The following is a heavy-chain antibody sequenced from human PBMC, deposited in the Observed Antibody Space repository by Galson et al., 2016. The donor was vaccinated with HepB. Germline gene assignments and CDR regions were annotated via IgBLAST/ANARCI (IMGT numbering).Heavy chain of an antibody. Sequence: SLRLSCAASGFTFSSYSMNWVRQAPGKGLEWVSSISTDSISISCVDSVKGRFTISRDNARNSLFLQMNSLRHDDTAVYYCARRTVNDYWGQGTLVTVSS. D-gene: IGHD4-17*01. CDR3: ARRTVNDY. V-gene: IGHV3-48*02. J-gene: IGHJ4*02. CDR2: ISTDSISI. CDR1: GFTFSSYS.